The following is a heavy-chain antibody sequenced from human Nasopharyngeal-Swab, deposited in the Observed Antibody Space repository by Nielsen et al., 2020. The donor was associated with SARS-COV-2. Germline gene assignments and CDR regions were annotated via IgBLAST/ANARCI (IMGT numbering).Heavy chain of an antibody. CDR2: IYSGGST. J-gene: IGHJ5*02. D-gene: IGHD2-2*01. CDR1: GFTVSSNY. V-gene: IGHV3-53*01. Sequence: GESLKISCAASGFTVSSNYMSWVRQAPGKGLEWASVIYSGGSTYYADSVKGRFTISRDNSKNTLYLQMNSLRAEDTAVYYCAGVVVGYQLPNWFDPWGQGTLVTVSS. CDR3: AGVVVGYQLPNWFDP.